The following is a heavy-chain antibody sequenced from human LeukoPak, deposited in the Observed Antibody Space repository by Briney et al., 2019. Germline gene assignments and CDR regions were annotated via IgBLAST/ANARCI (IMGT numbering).Heavy chain of an antibody. CDR2: IYYSGST. CDR3: ARVSYDFWSGQGGYYFDY. D-gene: IGHD3-3*01. V-gene: IGHV4-59*01. CDR1: GGSISSYY. J-gene: IGHJ4*02. Sequence: SETLSLTCTVSGGSISSYYWSWIRQPPGKGLEWIGYIYYSGSTNYNPSLKSRVTISVDTSKNQFSLKLSPVTAADTAVYYCARVSYDFWSGQGGYYFDYWGQGTLVTVSS.